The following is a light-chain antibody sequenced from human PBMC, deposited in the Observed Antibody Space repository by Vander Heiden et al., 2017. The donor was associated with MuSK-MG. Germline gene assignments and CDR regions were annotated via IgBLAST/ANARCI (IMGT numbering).Light chain of an antibody. V-gene: IGKV1-39*01. Sequence: DIQMTQSTSSLSASVGDRVTITCRASQSISSYLNWYQQKPGKAPKLLIYAASSLQSGVPSRFSVSGSGTDFTLTISSLQPEDFATYYCQQSYSTPRFTFGPGTKVDIK. J-gene: IGKJ3*01. CDR3: QQSYSTPRFT. CDR2: AAS. CDR1: QSISSY.